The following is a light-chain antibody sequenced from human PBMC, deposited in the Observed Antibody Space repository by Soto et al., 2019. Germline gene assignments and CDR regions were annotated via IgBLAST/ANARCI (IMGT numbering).Light chain of an antibody. Sequence: DNQMTQSPSSLPASVGVRDTITCGASQGISNYLAWYQQKPGKVPKLLIYAASTLQSGVPSRFSGSGSGTDFTLTISSLQPEDVATYYCQKYNSAPRTCGLGTKVEIK. CDR3: QKYNSAPRT. CDR2: AAS. CDR1: QGISNY. J-gene: IGKJ1*01. V-gene: IGKV1-27*01.